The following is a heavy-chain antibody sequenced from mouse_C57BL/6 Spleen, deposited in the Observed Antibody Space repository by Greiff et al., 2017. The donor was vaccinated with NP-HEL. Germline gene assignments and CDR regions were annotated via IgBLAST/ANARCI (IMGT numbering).Heavy chain of an antibody. D-gene: IGHD4-1*01. V-gene: IGHV1-69*01. CDR1: GYTFTSYW. CDR3: ARRTGFYFDY. CDR2: IDPSDSYT. J-gene: IGHJ2*01. Sequence: QVQLQQPGAELVMPGASVKLSCKASGYTFTSYWMHWVKQRPGQGLEWIGEIDPSDSYTNYNQKFKGKSTLTVDKSSSTAYMQLSSLTSEDSAVYYCARRTGFYFDYGGQGTTLTVSS.